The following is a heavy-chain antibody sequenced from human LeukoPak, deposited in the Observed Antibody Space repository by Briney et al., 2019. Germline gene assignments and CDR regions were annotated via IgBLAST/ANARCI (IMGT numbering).Heavy chain of an antibody. V-gene: IGHV3-7*01. Sequence: GGSLRLSCSASGFKFDDYAINWFRQAPGKGLEWVANIKKDGSEKYYVDSVKGRFTISRDNAKKSLYLQMNSLGAEDTAVYYCARDIHSVAFDIWGRGTMVTVSS. J-gene: IGHJ3*02. CDR1: GFKFDDYA. CDR3: ARDIHSVAFDI. CDR2: IKKDGSEK.